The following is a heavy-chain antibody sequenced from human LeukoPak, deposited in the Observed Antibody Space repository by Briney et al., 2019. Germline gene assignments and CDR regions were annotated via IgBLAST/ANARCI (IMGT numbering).Heavy chain of an antibody. Sequence: ASVKVSCKASGYIFTSYAMRWVRRAPGQRLEWMGWINAGNGNRKYAQKFQGRVTITRDTSASTVYMELSSLRSEDTAVYYCARDIDRVFNWFDPWGQGTLVTVSS. CDR2: INAGNGNR. CDR1: GYIFTSYA. V-gene: IGHV1-3*01. J-gene: IGHJ5*02. D-gene: IGHD6-13*01. CDR3: ARDIDRVFNWFDP.